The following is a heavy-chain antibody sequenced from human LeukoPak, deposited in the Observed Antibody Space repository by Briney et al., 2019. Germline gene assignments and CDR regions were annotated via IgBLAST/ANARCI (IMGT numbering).Heavy chain of an antibody. CDR1: GDSMDTKVYY. V-gene: IGHV4-39*01. Sequence: SETLSLTCTVSGDSMDTKVYYWGWIRHAPGKNLEWIGTVYYSGSTYYNPSLKSRVTISVDTSKNQFSLKLSSVTAADTAVYYCARHLSGYSREFDYWGQGTLVTVSS. CDR2: VYYSGST. J-gene: IGHJ4*02. D-gene: IGHD3-22*01. CDR3: ARHLSGYSREFDY.